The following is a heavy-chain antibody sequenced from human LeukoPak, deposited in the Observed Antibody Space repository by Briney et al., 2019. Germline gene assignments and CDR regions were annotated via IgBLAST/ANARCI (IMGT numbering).Heavy chain of an antibody. J-gene: IGHJ4*02. Sequence: PGGSLRLSCAASGFTFSNYALTWVRQAPGRGLEWVSVTSGSGGTTYYADSVRGRFSISRDNSKNTLYLQMSNLRTEDTAVYYCAKNTLASAASVDNWGQGTLVTVSS. CDR2: TSGSGGTT. CDR3: AKNTLASAASVDN. CDR1: GFTFSNYA. D-gene: IGHD6-13*01. V-gene: IGHV3-23*01.